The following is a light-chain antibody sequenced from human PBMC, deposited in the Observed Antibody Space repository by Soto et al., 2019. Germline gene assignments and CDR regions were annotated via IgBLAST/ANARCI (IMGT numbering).Light chain of an antibody. Sequence: DIQMTQSPSTLSGSVGDRVTITCRASQTISSWLAWYQQKPGKAPKLLIYEASSLQSGVPSRFRGSGSGTEFTLIISSLQPDDLATYFCQQYHTDSRAWAFGQGTKVDIK. V-gene: IGKV1-5*03. J-gene: IGKJ1*01. CDR3: QQYHTDSRAWA. CDR1: QTISSW. CDR2: EAS.